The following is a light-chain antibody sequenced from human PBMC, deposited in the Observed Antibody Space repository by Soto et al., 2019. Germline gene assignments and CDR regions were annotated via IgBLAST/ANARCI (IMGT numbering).Light chain of an antibody. CDR2: EDN. V-gene: IGLV6-57*04. Sequence: NFMLTQPHSVSESPGKTVTISCTRSSGSIVSNYVQWYQQRPGSAPTTMIYEDNQRPSGVPDRFSGSIDTSSNSASLTISGLKTEDEADYYFQSHDSANYVVFGGGTKVTVL. J-gene: IGLJ2*01. CDR1: SGSIVSNY. CDR3: QSHDSANYVV.